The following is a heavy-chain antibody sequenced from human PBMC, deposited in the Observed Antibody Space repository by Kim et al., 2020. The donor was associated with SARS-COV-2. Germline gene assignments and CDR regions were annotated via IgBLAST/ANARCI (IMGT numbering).Heavy chain of an antibody. CDR2: IKQDGSEK. CDR3: ARDIGYYDSSAYYNSAPDY. CDR1: GFIFSSYW. V-gene: IGHV3-7*01. Sequence: GGSLRLSCAASGFIFSSYWMSWVRQAPGKGLEWVANIKQDGSEKYYVDSVKGRFTISRDNAKNSLYLQMNSLRAEDTAVYYCARDIGYYDSSAYYNSAPDYWGQGTLVTVSS. D-gene: IGHD3-22*01. J-gene: IGHJ4*02.